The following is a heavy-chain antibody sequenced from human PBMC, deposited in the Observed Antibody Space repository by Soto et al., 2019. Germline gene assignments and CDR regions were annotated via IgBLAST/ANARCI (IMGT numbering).Heavy chain of an antibody. J-gene: IGHJ4*02. D-gene: IGHD3-10*01. CDR1: GFTFSSYW. CDR3: ARDLYYYGSGSYYKLFDY. Sequence: GGSLRLSCAASGFTFSSYWMSWVRQAPGKGLEWVANIKQDGSEKYYVDSVKGRFTISRDNAKNSLYLQMNSLRAEDTAVYYCARDLYYYGSGSYYKLFDYWGQGALVTVSS. V-gene: IGHV3-7*05. CDR2: IKQDGSEK.